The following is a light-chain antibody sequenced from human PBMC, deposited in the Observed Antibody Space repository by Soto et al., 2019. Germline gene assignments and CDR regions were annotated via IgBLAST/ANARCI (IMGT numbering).Light chain of an antibody. J-gene: IGKJ1*01. CDR2: GAS. Sequence: EIVLTQSPGTLSLSPGERATLSCRASQSVGSIYLAWYQQRPGQAPRLLIYGASNRATGIPVRFSGSGSGTDFTLTISSLEPEDFAVYYCQQRSNWPRTFGQGTKVDIK. V-gene: IGKV3D-20*02. CDR3: QQRSNWPRT. CDR1: QSVGSIY.